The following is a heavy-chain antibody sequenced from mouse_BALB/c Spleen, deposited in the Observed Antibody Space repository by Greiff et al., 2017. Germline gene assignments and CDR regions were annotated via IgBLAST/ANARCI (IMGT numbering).Heavy chain of an antibody. J-gene: IGHJ4*01. V-gene: IGHV1-80*01. CDR3: AREDDYLYAMDY. CDR1: GYAFSSYW. CDR2: IYPGDGDT. Sequence: QVHVKQSGAELVRPGSSVKISCKASGYAFSSYWMNWVKQRPGQGLEWIGQIYPGDGDTNYNGKFKGKATLTADKSSSTAYMQLSSLTSEDSAVYFCAREDDYLYAMDYWGQGTSVTVSS. D-gene: IGHD2-4*01.